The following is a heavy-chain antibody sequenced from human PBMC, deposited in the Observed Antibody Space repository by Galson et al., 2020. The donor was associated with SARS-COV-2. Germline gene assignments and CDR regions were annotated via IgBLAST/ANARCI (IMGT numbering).Heavy chain of an antibody. V-gene: IGHV4-39*07. J-gene: IGHJ3*02. Sequence: SETLSLTCTVSRGSISNSGYYWGWIRQPPGKGLQWIGTLYFGDTTFSNPSLKSRVTISMDTSKNQFYLKLTSVTAADTAVYFCARRLGYCDSTICYTAFDIWGHGTMVSVSS. CDR2: LYFGDTT. CDR3: ARRLGYCDSTICYTAFDI. CDR1: RGSISNSGYY. D-gene: IGHD2-2*02.